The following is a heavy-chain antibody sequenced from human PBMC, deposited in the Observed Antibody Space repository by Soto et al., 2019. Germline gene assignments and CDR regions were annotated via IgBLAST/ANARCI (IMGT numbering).Heavy chain of an antibody. V-gene: IGHV3-30-3*01. Sequence: GGSLRLSCAASGFTFSSYAMHWVRQAPGKGLEWVAVISYDGSNKYYADSVKGRFTISRDNSKNTLYLQMNSLRAEDTAAYYCAREAAPLSRPFDYWGQGTLVTVSS. CDR3: AREAAPLSRPFDY. J-gene: IGHJ4*02. CDR2: ISYDGSNK. D-gene: IGHD6-13*01. CDR1: GFTFSSYA.